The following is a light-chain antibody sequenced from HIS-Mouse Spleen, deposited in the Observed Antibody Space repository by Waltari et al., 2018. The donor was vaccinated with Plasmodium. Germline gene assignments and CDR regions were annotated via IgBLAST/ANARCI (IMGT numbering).Light chain of an antibody. J-gene: IGLJ2*01. V-gene: IGLV2-8*01. Sequence: QSALTQPPSASGSPGQSVTISCTGTSSDVGGYNYVSWYQQPPGKAPTLMIYEVSTRPSVVPDRFSGSKSGKTASLTVSVLQAEDEADYYCSSYAGSNNLVFGGGTKLTVL. CDR3: SSYAGSNNLV. CDR1: SSDVGGYNY. CDR2: EVS.